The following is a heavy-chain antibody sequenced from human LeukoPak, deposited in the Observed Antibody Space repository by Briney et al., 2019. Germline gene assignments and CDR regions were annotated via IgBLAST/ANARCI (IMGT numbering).Heavy chain of an antibody. CDR3: ARDPKSLKWNSNFDC. Sequence: SQTLSLTCAISGDSVSSNIGTWNWIRQSPSRGLEWLGRTYYRSKWYNDYAVSVKSRITINPDTSKNQFSLQLNSVTPEDTAVYYCARDPKSLKWNSNFDCWGQGTLVTVSS. D-gene: IGHD1-7*01. V-gene: IGHV6-1*01. CDR1: GDSVSSNIGT. J-gene: IGHJ4*02. CDR2: TYYRSKWYN.